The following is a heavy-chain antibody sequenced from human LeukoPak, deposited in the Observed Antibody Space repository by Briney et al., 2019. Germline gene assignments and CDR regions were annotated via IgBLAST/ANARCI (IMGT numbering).Heavy chain of an antibody. V-gene: IGHV3-66*01. D-gene: IGHD6-6*01. Sequence: GGSLRLSCAASGFTVSSNYMSWVRQAPGKGPEWVSVIYSGGSTYYADSVKGRFTISRDNSKNTLYLQMNSLRAEDTAVYYCAREARYAFDIWGQGTMVTVSS. CDR1: GFTVSSNY. CDR3: AREARYAFDI. J-gene: IGHJ3*02. CDR2: IYSGGST.